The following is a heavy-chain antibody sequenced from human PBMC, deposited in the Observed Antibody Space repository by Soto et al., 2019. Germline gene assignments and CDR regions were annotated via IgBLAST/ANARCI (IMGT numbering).Heavy chain of an antibody. CDR3: AGDHRDLHSFPTRRSSDL. CDR1: GYTFTTYG. D-gene: IGHD1-1*01. V-gene: IGHV1-18*01. CDR2: ISTYNANT. J-gene: IGHJ2*01. Sequence: ASVKVSCKASGYTFTTYGISWVRQAPGQGLEWMGWISTYNANTNYAQKLQGRVTMTTDTSTSTAYMELRSLRSDDTAVYYCAGDHRDLHSFPTRRSSDL.